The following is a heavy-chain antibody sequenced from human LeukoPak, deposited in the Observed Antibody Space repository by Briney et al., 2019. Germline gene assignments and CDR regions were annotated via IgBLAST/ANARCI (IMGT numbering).Heavy chain of an antibody. J-gene: IGHJ5*02. D-gene: IGHD3-16*01. CDR3: ATSGWNDGGGFDP. Sequence: SETLSLTCDVSGGSFSGYYYSWIRQPPGKGLEWIGEVSHSGTTNYNSSLKSRVSMSVGASSTQFSLIMTSVTAADTAVYYCATSGWNDGGGFDPWGQGTLVIVSS. CDR1: GGSFSGYY. V-gene: IGHV4-34*01. CDR2: VSHSGTT.